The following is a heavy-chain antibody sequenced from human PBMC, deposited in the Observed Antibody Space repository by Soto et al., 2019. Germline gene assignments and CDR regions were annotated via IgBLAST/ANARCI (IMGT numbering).Heavy chain of an antibody. Sequence: ASVKVSCKASGYTFTSYAMHWVSQAPGQRLEWMGWINAGNGNTKYSQKFQGRVTITRDTSASTAYMELSSLRSEDTAVYYCGSSGKRDRGNYYSTGRAVGAKGTTVTVSP. J-gene: IGHJ6*04. D-gene: IGHD1-26*01. V-gene: IGHV1-3*01. CDR2: INAGNGNT. CDR1: GYTFTSYA. CDR3: GSSGKRDRGNYYSTGRAV.